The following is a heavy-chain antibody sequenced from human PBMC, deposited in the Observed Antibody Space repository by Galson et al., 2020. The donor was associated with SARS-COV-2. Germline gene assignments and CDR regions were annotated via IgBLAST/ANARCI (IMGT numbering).Heavy chain of an antibody. J-gene: IGHJ4*02. CDR3: ANPHSSSTF. CDR2: ISYDGNTI. Sequence: GESLKISCAAFEFTFSDYGMHWVRQAPGKGLEWVAAISYDGNTIYYADSVKGRFTISRDNAQNTLYLQLNSLRPEDTAVYYCANPHSSSTFWGQGTQVIVS. CDR1: EFTFSDYG. V-gene: IGHV3-30*18. D-gene: IGHD3-22*01.